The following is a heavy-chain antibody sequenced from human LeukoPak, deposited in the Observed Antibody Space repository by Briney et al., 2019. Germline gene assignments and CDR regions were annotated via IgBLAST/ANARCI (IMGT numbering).Heavy chain of an antibody. J-gene: IGHJ3*02. CDR3: AREWANYAFDI. Sequence: SPTLSLTFAISGDSVSINSAAWNWLRQSPSRGLEWLGRTYYRSKWYNDYAVSVKSRITINPDTSKNQFSLQLNSVTPEDTAVYYCAREWANYAFDIWGQGTMVTVSS. CDR2: TYYRSKWYN. V-gene: IGHV6-1*01. CDR1: GDSVSINSAA. D-gene: IGHD1-26*01.